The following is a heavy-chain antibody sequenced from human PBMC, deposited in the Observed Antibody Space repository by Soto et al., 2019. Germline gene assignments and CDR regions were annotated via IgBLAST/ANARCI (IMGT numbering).Heavy chain of an antibody. CDR2: IKQDGSEK. Sequence: GGSLRLSCAASGFNFSSYWMSCVRQAPGKGLEWVANIKQDGSEKYYVDSVKGRFTISRDNAKNSLYLQMNSLRAEDTAVYYCARDSRDIVVVVAATHFDYWGQGTLVTVSS. V-gene: IGHV3-7*01. CDR1: GFNFSSYW. D-gene: IGHD2-15*01. J-gene: IGHJ4*02. CDR3: ARDSRDIVVVVAATHFDY.